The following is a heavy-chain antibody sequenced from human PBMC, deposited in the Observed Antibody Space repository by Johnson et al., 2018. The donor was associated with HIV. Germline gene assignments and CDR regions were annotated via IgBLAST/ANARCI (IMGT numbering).Heavy chain of an antibody. CDR2: IKSKTDGGTT. CDR1: GFTFSNAW. J-gene: IGHJ3*02. Sequence: VQLMESGGGVVRPGGSLRLSCAASGFTFSNAWMSWVRQAPGKGLECVGRIKSKTDGGTTDYAAPVKGRFTISRDDSKNTLYLQMNSLKTEDTAVYYCTTDRRSGSYWLGTFDIWGQGTMVTVSS. D-gene: IGHD1-26*01. V-gene: IGHV3-15*01. CDR3: TTDRRSGSYWLGTFDI.